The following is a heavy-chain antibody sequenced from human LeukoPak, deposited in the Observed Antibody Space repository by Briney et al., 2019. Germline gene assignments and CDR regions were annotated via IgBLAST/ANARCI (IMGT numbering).Heavy chain of an antibody. CDR3: ARSRIFHWFDP. CDR2: IYSGGST. CDR1: GFTVGSNY. D-gene: IGHD3-3*02. Sequence: GGSLRLSCAASGFTVGSNYMSWVRQAPGKGLEWVSVIYSGGSTYYADSVKGRFTISRDNSKNTLYLQMNSLRAEDTAVYYCARSRIFHWFDPWGQGTLVTVSS. V-gene: IGHV3-53*01. J-gene: IGHJ5*02.